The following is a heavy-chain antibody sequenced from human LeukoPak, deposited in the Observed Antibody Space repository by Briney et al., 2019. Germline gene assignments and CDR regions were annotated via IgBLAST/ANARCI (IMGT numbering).Heavy chain of an antibody. CDR1: GFTVSSNY. CDR2: IYHSGST. CDR3: ARWGYYDSSGYYCEAFDI. Sequence: GSLRLSCAASGFTVSSNYMSWVRQPPGKGLEWIGEIYHSGSTNYNPSLKSRVTISVDKSKNQFSLKLSSVTAAGTAVYYCARWGYYDSSGYYCEAFDIWGQGTMVTVSS. J-gene: IGHJ3*02. D-gene: IGHD3-22*01. V-gene: IGHV4-4*02.